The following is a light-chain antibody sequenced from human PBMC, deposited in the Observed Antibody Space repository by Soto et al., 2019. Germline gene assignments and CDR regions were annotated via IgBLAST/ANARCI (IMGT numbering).Light chain of an antibody. Sequence: EIVLTQSPATLSLSPGERATLSCRASQSVSSVLAWYQQKPGQAPRLLISDASNRATGIPARFSGSGSGTDFTLTISSLEPEDFAVYYCQQRSTWPRTFGQGTKVEIK. CDR2: DAS. CDR1: QSVSSV. V-gene: IGKV3-11*01. J-gene: IGKJ1*01. CDR3: QQRSTWPRT.